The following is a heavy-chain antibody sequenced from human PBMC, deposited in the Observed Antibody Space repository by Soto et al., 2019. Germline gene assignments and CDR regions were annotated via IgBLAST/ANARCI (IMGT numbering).Heavy chain of an antibody. Sequence: ASVKVSCKASGYTFTSYAMHWVRQAPGQRLEWMGWINAGNGNTKYSQKFQGRVTITRDTSASTAYMELSSLSSVTAADTAVYYCASPKIAFYNWFDPWGQGTLVTVSS. D-gene: IGHD3-3*02. CDR3: ASPKIAFYNWFDP. CDR2: INAGNGNT. J-gene: IGHJ5*02. CDR1: GYTFTSYA. V-gene: IGHV1-3*01.